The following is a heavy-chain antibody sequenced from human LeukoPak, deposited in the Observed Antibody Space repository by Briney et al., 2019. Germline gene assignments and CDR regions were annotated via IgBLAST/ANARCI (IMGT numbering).Heavy chain of an antibody. CDR1: GXSISTYY. D-gene: IGHD1-1*01. CDR2: IYYTGGT. J-gene: IGHJ5*02. CDR3: AREATSGTNLNWFDP. Sequence: SETLSLTCTVSGXSISTYYWSWIRQPPGKGLEWIGHIYYTGGTNYNPSLKSRVTMSVDTSKNQFSLKVSSVTAADTAVYFCAREATSGTNLNWFDPWGQGTLVTVSS. V-gene: IGHV4-59*01.